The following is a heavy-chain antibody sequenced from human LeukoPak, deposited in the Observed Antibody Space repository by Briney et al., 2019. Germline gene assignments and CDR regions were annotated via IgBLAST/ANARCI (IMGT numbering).Heavy chain of an antibody. V-gene: IGHV3-23*01. D-gene: IGHD3-22*01. J-gene: IGHJ4*02. CDR1: GFTFSSYA. Sequence: PGGSLRLSCAASGFTFSSYAMSWVRQAPVKGLEWVSAISGSGDSTYYADSVKGRFTISRDNSKNTLYLQMNSLRAEDTAVYYCAKCYAYYDSSGDFDYWGQGTLVTVSS. CDR2: ISGSGDST. CDR3: AKCYAYYDSSGDFDY.